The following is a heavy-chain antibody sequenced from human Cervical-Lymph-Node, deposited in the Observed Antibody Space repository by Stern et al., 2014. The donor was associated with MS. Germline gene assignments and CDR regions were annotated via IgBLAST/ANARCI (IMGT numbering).Heavy chain of an antibody. CDR3: VKTASTAGLYYFDS. CDR2: ISSRSTYI. Sequence: VQLVQSGGGLVKTGGSLTLSCAASGFVFSSDSMNWVRQAPGKGLEWVSSISSRSTYIHYADSVKGRFTISRDNAKNSVYLQMNRLRVEDTAVYYCVKTASTAGLYYFDSWGQGTPLTVSS. D-gene: IGHD6-13*01. J-gene: IGHJ4*01. V-gene: IGHV3-21*01. CDR1: GFVFSSDS.